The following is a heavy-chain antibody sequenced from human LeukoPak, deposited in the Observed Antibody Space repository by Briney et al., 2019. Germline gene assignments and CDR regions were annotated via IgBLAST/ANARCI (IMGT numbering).Heavy chain of an antibody. CDR2: INHNGNVN. J-gene: IGHJ4*02. D-gene: IGHD1-26*01. V-gene: IGHV3-7*03. Sequence: GGSLRLSCAASGFTFSSYWMNWARQAPGKGLEWVASINHNGNVNYYVDSVKGRFTISRDNAKNSLYLQMSNLRAEDTAVYYCARHIVGAILVWGQGTLVTVSS. CDR3: ARHIVGAILV. CDR1: GFTFSSYW.